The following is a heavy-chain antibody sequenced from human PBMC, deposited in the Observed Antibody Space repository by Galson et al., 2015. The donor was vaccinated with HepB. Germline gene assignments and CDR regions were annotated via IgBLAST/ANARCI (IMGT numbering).Heavy chain of an antibody. D-gene: IGHD3-22*01. CDR1: GFTFSSYG. V-gene: IGHV3-30*18. CDR2: ISYDGSNK. Sequence: SLRLSCAASGFTFSSYGMHWVRQAPGKGLEWVAVISYDGSNKYYADSVKGRFTISRDNSKNTLYLQMNSLRAEDTAVYYCAKAADRFYYDSSGCVDYWGQGTLVTVSS. J-gene: IGHJ4*02. CDR3: AKAADRFYYDSSGCVDY.